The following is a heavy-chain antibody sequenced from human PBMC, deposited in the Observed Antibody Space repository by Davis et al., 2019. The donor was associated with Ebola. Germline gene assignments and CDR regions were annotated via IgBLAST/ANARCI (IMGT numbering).Heavy chain of an antibody. CDR2: IYYSGST. Sequence: PSETLSLTCTVSGGSISSYYWSWIRQPPGKGLEWIGYIYYSGSTYYNPSLKSRVTISVDTSKNQFSLKLSSVTAADTAVYYCARVVVPAAIDYWGQGTLVTVSS. CDR1: GGSISSYY. V-gene: IGHV4-30-4*01. J-gene: IGHJ4*02. D-gene: IGHD2-2*02. CDR3: ARVVVPAAIDY.